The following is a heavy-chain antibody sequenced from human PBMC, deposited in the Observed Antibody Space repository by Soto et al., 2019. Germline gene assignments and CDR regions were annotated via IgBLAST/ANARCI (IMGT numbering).Heavy chain of an antibody. J-gene: IGHJ4*02. Sequence: QMQLVQSGPEVKKPGTSVKVSCKASGFTFTNSAMQWVRQARGQRLEWIGWIVVGSGNTNYAQKFQGRATITRDMSTSTAYMELSSLRSDDTAVYYCAAENYYDSRKPFDYWGQGTLVTVSS. CDR3: AAENYYDSRKPFDY. D-gene: IGHD3-22*01. CDR2: IVVGSGNT. CDR1: GFTFTNSA. V-gene: IGHV1-58*02.